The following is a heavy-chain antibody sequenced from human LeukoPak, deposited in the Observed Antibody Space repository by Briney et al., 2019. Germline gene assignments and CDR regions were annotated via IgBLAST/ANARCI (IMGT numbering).Heavy chain of an antibody. CDR3: ARDCSGGSCPFDY. J-gene: IGHJ4*02. Sequence: ASVKVSCKASGYTFTSYGISWVRQAPGQGLEWMGWVSAYNGKTNYEQKLQGRVTMTTDTSTSTAYMELRSLRSDDTAVYYCARDCSGGSCPFDYWGQGTLVTVSS. V-gene: IGHV1-18*01. CDR1: GYTFTSYG. D-gene: IGHD2-15*01. CDR2: VSAYNGKT.